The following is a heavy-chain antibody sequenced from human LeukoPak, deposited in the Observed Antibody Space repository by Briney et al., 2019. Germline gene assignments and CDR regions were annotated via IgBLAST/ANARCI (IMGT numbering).Heavy chain of an antibody. CDR3: ARGRNTGRQFYFDY. CDR1: GFTFSSSG. Sequence: GVALRLSCAASGFTFSSSGMGWVRQDPGKGLGCVSPITGSGGSTSYTDSVKGRFTISRDNSKNTLYLQMNSLGAEDTAVYYCARGRNTGRQFYFDYWGQGTLVTVAS. V-gene: IGHV3-23*01. CDR2: ITGSGGST. J-gene: IGHJ4*02. D-gene: IGHD5-18*01.